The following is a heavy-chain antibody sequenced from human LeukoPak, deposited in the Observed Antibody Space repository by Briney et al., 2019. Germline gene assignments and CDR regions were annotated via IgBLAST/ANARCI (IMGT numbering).Heavy chain of an antibody. CDR2: ISYDGSNK. V-gene: IGHV3-30*18. CDR3: AKDRGVAATLDY. Sequence: GGSLRLSCAASGFTFNSYGMHWVRQARGKGLEWVAVISYDGSNKYYADSVKGRFTISRDNSKNTLYLQMNGLRAEDTAVYHCAKDRGVAATLDYWGQGTLVTVSS. J-gene: IGHJ4*02. CDR1: GFTFNSYG. D-gene: IGHD1-26*01.